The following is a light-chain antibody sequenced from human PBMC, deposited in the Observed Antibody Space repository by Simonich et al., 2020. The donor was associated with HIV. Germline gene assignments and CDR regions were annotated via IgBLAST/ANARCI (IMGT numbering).Light chain of an antibody. CDR2: WAP. Sequence: DVMVTQSPDSLAVSLGERATINCKSSQSVLYSSNNKNYLAWYQQKPGQPPKLLIYWAPTRKAGGPDRFSGSGSGTDFTLAISSLQAEDVAVYYCQQYYSTPPTFGGGTKVEIK. J-gene: IGKJ4*01. CDR1: QSVLYSSNNKNY. CDR3: QQYYSTPPT. V-gene: IGKV4-1*01.